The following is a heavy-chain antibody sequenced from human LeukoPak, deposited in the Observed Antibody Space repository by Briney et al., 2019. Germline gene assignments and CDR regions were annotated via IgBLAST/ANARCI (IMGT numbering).Heavy chain of an antibody. D-gene: IGHD4-17*01. CDR3: ASMTTGAEYDY. V-gene: IGHV3-30*03. CDR2: VSYDGSNK. J-gene: IGHJ4*02. CDR1: GFTFSSYG. Sequence: GGSLRLSCAASGFTFSSYGMHWVRQAPGKGLEWVAVVSYDGSNKYYADSVKGRFTISRDNSKNTLYLQMNSLRAEDTAVYYCASMTTGAEYDYWGQGTLVTVSS.